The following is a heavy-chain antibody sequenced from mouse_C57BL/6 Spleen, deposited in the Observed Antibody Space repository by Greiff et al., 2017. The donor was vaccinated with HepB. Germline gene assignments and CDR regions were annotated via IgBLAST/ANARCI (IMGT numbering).Heavy chain of an antibody. CDR3: ARSRTTVVATDY. J-gene: IGHJ2*01. CDR1: GYAFSSSW. D-gene: IGHD1-1*01. Sequence: QVQLKQSGPELVKPGASVKISCKASGYAFSSSWMNWVKQRPGKGLEWIGRIYPGDGDTNYNGKFKGKATLTADKSSSTAYMQLSSLTSEDSAVYFCARSRTTVVATDYWGQGTTLTVSS. CDR2: IYPGDGDT. V-gene: IGHV1-82*01.